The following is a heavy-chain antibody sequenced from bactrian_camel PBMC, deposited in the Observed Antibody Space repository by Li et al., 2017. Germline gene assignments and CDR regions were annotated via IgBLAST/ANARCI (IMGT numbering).Heavy chain of an antibody. Sequence: HVQLVESGGGLVQPGGSLRLSCVASGFTFWHFGMSWIRQTPGKGLEWVSSIAALDNHTYYADFVKGRFTISRDNAENTLYLQMNSLKTEDTAMYYCTTAANLVPYNYWGQGTQVTVS. D-gene: IGHD7*01. V-gene: IGHV3S6*01. J-gene: IGHJ4*01. CDR2: IAALDNHT. CDR1: GFTFWHFG. CDR3: TTAANLVPYNY.